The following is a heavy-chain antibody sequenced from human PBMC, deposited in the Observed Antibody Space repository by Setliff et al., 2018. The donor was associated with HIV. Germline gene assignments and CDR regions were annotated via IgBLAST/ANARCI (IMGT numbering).Heavy chain of an antibody. Sequence: GGSLRLSCVASGFTFNSYAMRWVRQAPGKGLEWVSVIGSSGGDTYYADSVQGRFTISRDNSRNTLFLQLHSLRVDDTALYYCAKAGSGWYEFDAWGQGTLVNVSS. CDR3: AKAGSGWYEFDA. D-gene: IGHD6-19*01. J-gene: IGHJ4*02. CDR2: IGSSGGDT. CDR1: GFTFNSYA. V-gene: IGHV3-23*01.